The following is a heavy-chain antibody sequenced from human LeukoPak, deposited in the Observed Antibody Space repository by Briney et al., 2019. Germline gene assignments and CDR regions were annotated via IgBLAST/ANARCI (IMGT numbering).Heavy chain of an antibody. D-gene: IGHD6-6*01. CDR1: GFTFNNYA. CDR3: AKDFYEGSSSPNYFDY. Sequence: PGGSLRLSCAASGFTFNNYALTWVRQTPGKGLECVSAISGDGVSPYYVDSVRGRFTISRDNSKNTLYLQMNSLRAEDTAVYYCAKDFYEGSSSPNYFDYWGQGTLVTVSS. V-gene: IGHV3-23*01. CDR2: ISGDGVSP. J-gene: IGHJ4*02.